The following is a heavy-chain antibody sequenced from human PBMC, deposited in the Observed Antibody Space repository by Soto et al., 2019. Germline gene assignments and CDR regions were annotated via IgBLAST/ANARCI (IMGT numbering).Heavy chain of an antibody. D-gene: IGHD1-26*01. Sequence: SETLSLTCTVSGCSISSRSYYWGWIRQPPGKGREWIGNVYYSGSTYYNPSLKSRATISVDTSKNQFSLKMSFVTAADTAVYYCARRYGGNFDYWGQGTLVTVS. V-gene: IGHV4-39*01. CDR3: ARRYGGNFDY. CDR1: GCSISSRSYY. J-gene: IGHJ4*02. CDR2: VYYSGST.